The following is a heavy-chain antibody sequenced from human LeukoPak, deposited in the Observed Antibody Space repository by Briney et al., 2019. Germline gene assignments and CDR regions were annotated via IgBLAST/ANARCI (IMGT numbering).Heavy chain of an antibody. Sequence: SETLSLTCAVYGGSFSGYYWSWIRQPPGKGLEWIGEINHSGSTNYNPSLKSRVTISVDTSKNQFSLKLSSVTAADTAVYYCARGDDYGDYTGYYWGQGTLVTVSS. CDR2: INHSGST. CDR1: GGSFSGYY. V-gene: IGHV4-34*01. J-gene: IGHJ4*02. D-gene: IGHD4-17*01. CDR3: ARGDDYGDYTGYY.